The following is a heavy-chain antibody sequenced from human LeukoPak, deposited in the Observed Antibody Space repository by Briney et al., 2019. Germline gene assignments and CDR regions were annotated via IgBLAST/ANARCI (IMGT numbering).Heavy chain of an antibody. CDR3: ARGKFGGSSGLFDY. V-gene: IGHV4-39*07. CDR1: GGSISSSSYY. CDR2: IYYSGST. Sequence: SETLSLTCTVSGGSISSSSYYWGWIRQPPGKGLEWIGSIYYSGSTYYNPSLKSRVTISVDTSKNQFSLKLSSVTAADTAVYYCARGKFGGSSGLFDYWGQGTLVTVSS. D-gene: IGHD3-22*01. J-gene: IGHJ4*02.